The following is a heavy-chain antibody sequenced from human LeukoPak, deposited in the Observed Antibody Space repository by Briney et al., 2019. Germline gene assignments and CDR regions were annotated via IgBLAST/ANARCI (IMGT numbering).Heavy chain of an antibody. D-gene: IGHD5-12*01. J-gene: IGHJ4*02. CDR1: GYTFSSYD. V-gene: IGHV1-46*01. Sequence: ASVKVSCKASGYTFSSYDINWVRQATGQGLEWMGIINPSGGSTSYAQKFQGRVTMTRDTSTSTVYMELSSLRSEDTAVYYCARLSGYDHHFFDYWGQGTLVTVSS. CDR2: INPSGGST. CDR3: ARLSGYDHHFFDY.